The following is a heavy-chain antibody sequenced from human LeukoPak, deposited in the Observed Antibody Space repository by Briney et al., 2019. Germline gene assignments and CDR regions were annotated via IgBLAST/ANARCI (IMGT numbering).Heavy chain of an antibody. J-gene: IGHJ4*02. Sequence: ASVKVSCKASGYTFTGYYMHWVRQAPGQGLEWMGWINPNSGNTGYAQKFQGRVTMTRNTSISTAYMELSSLRSEDTAVYYCALRGWELLRPLDYWGQGTLVTVSS. V-gene: IGHV1-8*02. CDR3: ALRGWELLRPLDY. CDR2: INPNSGNT. CDR1: GYTFTGYY. D-gene: IGHD1-26*01.